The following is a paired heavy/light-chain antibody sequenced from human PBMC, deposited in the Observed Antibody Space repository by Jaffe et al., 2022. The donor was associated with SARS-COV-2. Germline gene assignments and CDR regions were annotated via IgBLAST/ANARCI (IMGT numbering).Light chain of an antibody. CDR1: QSVNANY. J-gene: IGKJ2*01. CDR3: HQYGSLYT. V-gene: IGKV3-20*01. Sequence: EVVLTQSPGTLSLSPGERATLSCRASQSVNANYLAWYQQKPGQAPRLLIYGASSRATGIPDRFSGSGSGTDFTLTITRLEPEDFAVYYCHQYGSLYTFGQGTKLEIK. CDR2: GAS.
Heavy chain of an antibody. CDR1: GYSISSDDY. D-gene: IGHD2-8*01. Sequence: QVQLQESGPGLVKPSETLSLICTISGYSISSDDYWGWIRQPPGEGLEWIGSIYRTGSTYYNASLKSRVTISADMSKNQFSLKLRFVTAADTAVYFCAGDKNGFHSWGQGTLVTVSS. V-gene: IGHV4-38-2*02. CDR3: AGDKNGFHS. CDR2: IYRTGST. J-gene: IGHJ4*02.